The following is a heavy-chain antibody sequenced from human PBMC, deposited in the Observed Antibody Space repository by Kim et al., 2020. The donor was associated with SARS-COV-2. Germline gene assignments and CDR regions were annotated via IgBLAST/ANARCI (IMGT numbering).Heavy chain of an antibody. CDR2: SGGST. CDR3: ARPRMDV. J-gene: IGHJ6*02. Sequence: SGGSTYYADSVKGRFTISRDNSKNTLYLQMNSLRAEDTAVYYCARPRMDVWGQGTTVTVSS. V-gene: IGHV3-66*01.